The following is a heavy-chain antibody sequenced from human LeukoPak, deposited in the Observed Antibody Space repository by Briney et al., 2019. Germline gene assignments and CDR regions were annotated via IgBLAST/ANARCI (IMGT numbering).Heavy chain of an antibody. Sequence: SETLSLTCTVSGGSFNGYYWSWIRQPPGKGLEWIGEINHSGSTNYNPSLKSRVTISVDTSKNQFSLKLSSVTAADTAVYYCASHDFYDSSGYYPVDFGVYFDYWGQGTLVTVSS. CDR3: ASHDFYDSSGYYPVDFGVYFDY. J-gene: IGHJ4*02. CDR2: INHSGST. V-gene: IGHV4-34*01. D-gene: IGHD3-22*01. CDR1: GGSFNGYY.